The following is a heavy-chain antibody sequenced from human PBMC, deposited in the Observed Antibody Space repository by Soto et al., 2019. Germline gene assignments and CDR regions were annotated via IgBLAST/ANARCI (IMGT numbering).Heavy chain of an antibody. V-gene: IGHV2-5*02. D-gene: IGHD6-13*01. Sequence: QITLKESGPTLVKPTQTLTLTCTFSGFSLSTSGVGVGWIRQPPGKALEWLALIYWDDDKRYSPSLKSRLTTXKXTXXNQVVLTMTTMDPVDTATYYCAHRRLSSSSPNFDYWGQGTLVTVSS. CDR1: GFSLSTSGVG. CDR2: IYWDDDK. CDR3: AHRRLSSSSPNFDY. J-gene: IGHJ4*02.